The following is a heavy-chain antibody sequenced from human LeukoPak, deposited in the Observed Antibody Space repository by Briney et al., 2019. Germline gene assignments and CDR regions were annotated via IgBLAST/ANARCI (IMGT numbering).Heavy chain of an antibody. Sequence: SETLSLTCAVYGGSFSDYYWSWIRQPPGKGLEWIGYIYYSGSTYYNPSLKSRVTISVDTSKNQFSLKLSSVTAADTAVYYCARVLAEGAMDLYYFDYWGQGTLVTVSS. CDR2: IYYSGST. CDR3: ARVLAEGAMDLYYFDY. J-gene: IGHJ4*02. CDR1: GGSFSDYY. V-gene: IGHV4-30-4*01. D-gene: IGHD1-26*01.